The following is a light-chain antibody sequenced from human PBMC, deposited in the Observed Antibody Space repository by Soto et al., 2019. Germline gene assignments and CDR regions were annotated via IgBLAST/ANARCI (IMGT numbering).Light chain of an antibody. V-gene: IGLV2-11*01. CDR2: DVS. Sequence: QSALTQPASVSGSPGQSITISCTGTSSDVGGYNYVSWYQQHPGKAPKLMIYDVSKRPSGVPGRFSGSKSGNTASLTISGLQAEDEADYYCCSYAGSYTLLFGGGTKLTVL. J-gene: IGLJ2*01. CDR1: SSDVGGYNY. CDR3: CSYAGSYTLL.